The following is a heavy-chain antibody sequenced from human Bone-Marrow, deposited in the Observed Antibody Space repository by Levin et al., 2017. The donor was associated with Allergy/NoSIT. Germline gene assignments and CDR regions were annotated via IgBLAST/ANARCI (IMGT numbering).Heavy chain of an antibody. CDR3: GRGNKSFDP. CDR2: INPGDGST. V-gene: IGHV1-3*01. Sequence: GESLKISCQASGYTFTSYAMHWVRQAPGQGLEWMGWINPGDGSTKYSQKFQGRVIITRDTSATTAYMELTGLGSEDTAVYYCGRGNKSFDPWGQGTLVIVSS. CDR1: GYTFTSYA. J-gene: IGHJ5*02.